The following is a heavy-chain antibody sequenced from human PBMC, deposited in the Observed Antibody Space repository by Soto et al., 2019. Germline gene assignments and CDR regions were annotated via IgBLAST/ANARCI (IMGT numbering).Heavy chain of an antibody. CDR2: LNPNTGDS. V-gene: IGHV1-8*01. CDR1: GYTFTSYD. Sequence: ASVNVSCKASGYTFTSYDIYWVRQATGQGLEWMGWLNPNTGDSGYAQKFQGRITVTSDTSINTVHMELSSLRSEDTAVYYCARRAETNGWNGFGADKYYFDFWGQGTLVTVSS. J-gene: IGHJ4*02. D-gene: IGHD1-1*01. CDR3: ARRAETNGWNGFGADKYYFDF.